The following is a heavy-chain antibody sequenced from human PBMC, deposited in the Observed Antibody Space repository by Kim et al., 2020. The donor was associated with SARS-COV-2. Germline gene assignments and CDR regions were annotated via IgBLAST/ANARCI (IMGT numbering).Heavy chain of an antibody. Sequence: GGSLRLSCAASGFTFSSYGMHWVRQAPGKGLEWVAVIWYDGSNKYYADSVKGRFTISRDNSKNTLYLQMNSLRAEDTAVYYCARRWNTETFTIFGQFDYWGQGTLVTVSS. V-gene: IGHV3-33*01. CDR3: ARRWNTETFTIFGQFDY. CDR1: GFTFSSYG. CDR2: IWYDGSNK. D-gene: IGHD3-3*01. J-gene: IGHJ4*02.